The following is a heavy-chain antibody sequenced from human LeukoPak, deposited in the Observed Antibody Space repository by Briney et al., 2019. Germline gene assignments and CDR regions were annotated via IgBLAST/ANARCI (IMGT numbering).Heavy chain of an antibody. D-gene: IGHD1-26*01. CDR2: IYYSGST. Sequence: PSQTLSLTCTVSGGSISSGGYYWSWIRQHPGKGLEWIGYIYYSGSTYYNPSLKSRVTISVDTSKNQFSLKLSSVTAADTAVYYCASSMEWELPDAFDIWGQVTMVTVSS. CDR3: ASSMEWELPDAFDI. CDR1: GGSISSGGYY. V-gene: IGHV4-31*03. J-gene: IGHJ3*02.